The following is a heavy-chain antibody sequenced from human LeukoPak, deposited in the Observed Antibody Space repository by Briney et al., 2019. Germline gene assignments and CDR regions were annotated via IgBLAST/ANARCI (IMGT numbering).Heavy chain of an antibody. CDR3: ARDFTPRITMVRGVINRAFDI. D-gene: IGHD3-10*01. CDR1: GGSISSYY. V-gene: IGHV4-59*01. Sequence: SETLSLTCTVSGGSISSYYWSWIRQPPGKGPEWIGYIYYSGSTNYNPSLKSRVTISVDTSKNQFSLKLSSVTAADTAVYYCARDFTPRITMVRGVINRAFDIWGQGTMVTVSS. J-gene: IGHJ3*02. CDR2: IYYSGST.